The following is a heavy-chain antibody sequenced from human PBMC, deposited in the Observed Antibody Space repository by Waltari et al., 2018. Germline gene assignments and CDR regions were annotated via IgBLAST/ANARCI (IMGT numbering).Heavy chain of an antibody. D-gene: IGHD4-17*01. V-gene: IGHV4-39*07. CDR1: GGSISSSSYY. J-gene: IGHJ4*02. CDR3: ARGTDYGDYGWSDY. CDR2: IYYSGGT. Sequence: QLQLQESGPGLVKPSETLSLTCTVSGGSISSSSYYWGWIRQPPGKGLEWIGSIYYSGGTYYNPSLKSRVTISVDTSKNQFSLKLSSVTAADTAVYYCARGTDYGDYGWSDYWGQGTLVTVSS.